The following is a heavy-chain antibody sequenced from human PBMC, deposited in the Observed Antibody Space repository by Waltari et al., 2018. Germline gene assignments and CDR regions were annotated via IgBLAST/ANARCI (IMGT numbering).Heavy chain of an antibody. J-gene: IGHJ4*02. CDR3: ARRYDCDY. CDR2: IYPGDSDT. CDR1: GGSISSYY. Sequence: VQLQESGPGLVKPSETLSLTCPVSGGSISSYYWSGIRQPPGKGLEWMGIIYPGDSDTRYSPAFQGQVTISAVKSISTAYLQWSSLKASDTAMYYGARRYDCDYWGQGTLVTGSS. D-gene: IGHD1-20*01. V-gene: IGHV5-51*01.